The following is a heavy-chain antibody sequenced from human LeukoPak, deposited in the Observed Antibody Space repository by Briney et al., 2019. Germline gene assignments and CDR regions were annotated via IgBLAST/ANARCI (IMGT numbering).Heavy chain of an antibody. CDR3: AKEASGYGDYVLYYFDN. V-gene: IGHV3-21*04. CDR1: GFTFSSYS. Sequence: GGSLRLSCAASGFTFSSYSMNWVRQAPGKGLEWVSSISSSSSYIYYADSVKGRFTISRDNSKNTLYLQMNSLRAEDTAVYYCAKEASGYGDYVLYYFDNWGQGTLVTVSS. CDR2: ISSSSSYI. J-gene: IGHJ4*02. D-gene: IGHD4-17*01.